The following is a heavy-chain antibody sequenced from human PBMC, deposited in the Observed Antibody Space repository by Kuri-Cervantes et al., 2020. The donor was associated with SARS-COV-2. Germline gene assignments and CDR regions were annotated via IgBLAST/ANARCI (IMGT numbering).Heavy chain of an antibody. Sequence: SQTLSLTCAVYGGSFSGYYWSWIRQPPGKGLEWIGEINHSGSTNYNPSLKSRVTISVDTSKNQFSLKLSSVTAADTAVYYCARDPRYSARGGGFDYWGQGTLVTVSS. D-gene: IGHD1-14*01. CDR1: GGSFSGYY. CDR2: INHSGST. V-gene: IGHV4-34*01. CDR3: ARDPRYSARGGGFDY. J-gene: IGHJ4*02.